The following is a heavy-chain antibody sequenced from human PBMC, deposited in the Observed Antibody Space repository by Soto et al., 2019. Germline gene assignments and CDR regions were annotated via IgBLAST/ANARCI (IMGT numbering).Heavy chain of an antibody. CDR3: ARASSLRPYYYYYMDV. V-gene: IGHV1-18*01. J-gene: IGHJ6*03. CDR2: ISAYNGNT. Sequence: QVQLVQSGAEVKKPGASVKVSCKASGYTFTSYGISWVRQAPGQGLEWMGWISAYNGNTTYAQKLQGRVTMTTDTSTSTAYMELRSMRSDDTAVYYCARASSLRPYYYYYMDVWGKGTMVTVSS. D-gene: IGHD1-26*01. CDR1: GYTFTSYG.